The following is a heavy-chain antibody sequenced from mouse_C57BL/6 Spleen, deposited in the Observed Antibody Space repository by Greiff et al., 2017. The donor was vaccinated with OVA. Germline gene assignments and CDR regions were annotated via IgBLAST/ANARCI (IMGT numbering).Heavy chain of an antibody. J-gene: IGHJ3*01. CDR1: GYTFTSYW. CDR2: IDPSDSYT. CDR3: ASTAQALLAY. Sequence: QVQLKQPGAELVKPGASVKLSCKASGYTFTSYWMQWVKQRPGQGLEWIGEIDPSDSYTNYNQKFKGKATLTVDTSSSTAYMQLSSLTSEDSAVYYCASTAQALLAYWGQGTLVTVSA. D-gene: IGHD3-2*02. V-gene: IGHV1-50*01.